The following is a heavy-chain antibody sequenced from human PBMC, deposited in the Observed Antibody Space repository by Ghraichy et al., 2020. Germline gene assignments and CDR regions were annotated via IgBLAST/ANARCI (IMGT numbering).Heavy chain of an antibody. CDR3: AKERGITMVRGISDY. D-gene: IGHD3-10*01. J-gene: IGHJ4*02. V-gene: IGHV3-23*01. CDR1: GFTFSSYA. CDR2: ISDSGGST. Sequence: AGSLRLSCAASGFTFSSYAMSWVRQAPGKGLEWVSVISDSGGSTYYADSVKGRFTISRDNSKNTLYLQMNSLTAEDTAVYYCAKERGITMVRGISDYWGQGTLVTVSS.